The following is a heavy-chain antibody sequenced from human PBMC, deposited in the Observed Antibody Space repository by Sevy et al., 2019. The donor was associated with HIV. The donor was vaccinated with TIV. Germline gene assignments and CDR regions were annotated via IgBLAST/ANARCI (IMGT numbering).Heavy chain of an antibody. CDR2: IIPIFGTA. CDR3: ARVAETNWGTSLFGY. J-gene: IGHJ4*02. CDR1: GGTFSSYA. V-gene: IGHV1-69*13. D-gene: IGHD7-27*01. Sequence: ASVKVSCKASGGTFSSYAISSVRQAPGQGLEWMGGIIPIFGTANYAQKFQGRVTITADESTSTAYMELSSLRSEDTAVYYCARVAETNWGTSLFGYWGQGTLVTVSS.